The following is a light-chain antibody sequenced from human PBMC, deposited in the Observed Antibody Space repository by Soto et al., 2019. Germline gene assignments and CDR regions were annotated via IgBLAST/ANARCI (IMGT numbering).Light chain of an antibody. CDR2: DAS. Sequence: IVLTQSPANLSLSPVDRATLSCRASQNINLHLAWYQQKPGQAPRLLIYDASNRATGVPGRFSGSGSGADFTLTITSLEPEDVEIYYCKQYGRYTLTFGGGNXVDLK. V-gene: IGKV3-11*01. J-gene: IGKJ4*01. CDR1: QNINLH. CDR3: KQYGRYTLT.